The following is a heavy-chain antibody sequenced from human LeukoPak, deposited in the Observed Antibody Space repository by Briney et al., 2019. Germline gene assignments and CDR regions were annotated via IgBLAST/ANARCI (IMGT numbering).Heavy chain of an antibody. D-gene: IGHD2-2*01. J-gene: IGHJ5*02. Sequence: EASVKVSCKASGYTFTGYYMHWVRQAPGHGLEWMGWINPNSGGTNYAQKFQGRVTMTRDTSISTAYMELSRLRSDDTAVYYCARDYCSSTSCSGNWFDPWGQGTLVTVSS. CDR3: ARDYCSSTSCSGNWFDP. V-gene: IGHV1-2*02. CDR1: GYTFTGYY. CDR2: INPNSGGT.